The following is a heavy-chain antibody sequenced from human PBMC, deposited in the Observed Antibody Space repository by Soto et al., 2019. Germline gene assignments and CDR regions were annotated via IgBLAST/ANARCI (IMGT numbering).Heavy chain of an antibody. V-gene: IGHV3-33*01. CDR3: ARVIGAGAFDI. CDR2: IWYDGSNK. D-gene: IGHD2-15*01. CDR1: GFTFSSYG. J-gene: IGHJ3*02. Sequence: QVQLVESGGGVVQPGRSLRLSCAASGFTFSSYGMHWVRQAPGKGLEWVAVIWYDGSNKYYADSVKGRFTISRDNSKNTLYLQMNSLRAEDTAVYYCARVIGAGAFDIWGQGTMVTVSS.